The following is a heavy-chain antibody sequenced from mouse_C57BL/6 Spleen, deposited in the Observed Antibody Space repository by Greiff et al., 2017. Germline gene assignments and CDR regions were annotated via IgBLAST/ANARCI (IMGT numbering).Heavy chain of an antibody. Sequence: VKLQESGAELVKPGASVKISCKASGYAFSSYWMNWVKQRPGKGLEWIGQIYPGDGDTNYNGKFKGKATLTADKSSSTAYMQLSSLTSEDSAVYFCARSPRSSNWYFDVWGTGTPVTVSS. CDR2: IYPGDGDT. V-gene: IGHV1-80*01. J-gene: IGHJ1*03. CDR1: GYAFSSYW. CDR3: ARSPRSSNWYFDV. D-gene: IGHD1-1*01.